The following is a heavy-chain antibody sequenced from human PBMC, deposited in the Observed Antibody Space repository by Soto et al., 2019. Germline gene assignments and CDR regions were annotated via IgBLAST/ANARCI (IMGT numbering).Heavy chain of an antibody. J-gene: IGHJ5*02. CDR3: ARRSSTWLNAIKFDP. D-gene: IGHD2-2*01. V-gene: IGHV1-2*02. CDR2: IKPDSGDT. CDR1: RYTFTGYD. Sequence: QVQLVQSGAEVKRPGASVRVSCKASRYTFTGYDIYWVRQAPGQGLEWMGWIKPDSGDTNYAQKFQGRVTMTRDTSISTAYMELNNLVSDDTAVYYCARRSSTWLNAIKFDPWGQGTLVTVSS.